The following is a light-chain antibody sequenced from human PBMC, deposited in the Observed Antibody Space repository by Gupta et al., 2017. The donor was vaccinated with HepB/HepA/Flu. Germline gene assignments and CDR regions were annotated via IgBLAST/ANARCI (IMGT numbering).Light chain of an antibody. Sequence: DIVMTQSPDSLAVSLGERATINCKSSQSVFYSSNNKNYLAWYQQKPGQPPKLLIYWASTRESGVPDRFSGSGSGTGFTLTISSLQAEDVAVYYCQQDDSTPLTFGGGTKVEIK. CDR2: WAS. J-gene: IGKJ4*01. CDR1: QSVFYSSNNKNY. CDR3: QQDDSTPLT. V-gene: IGKV4-1*01.